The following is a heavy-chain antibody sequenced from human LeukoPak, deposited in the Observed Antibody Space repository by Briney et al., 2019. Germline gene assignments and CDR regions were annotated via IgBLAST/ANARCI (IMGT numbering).Heavy chain of an antibody. Sequence: GGSLRLSCAASGFTFSSYAMSWVRQAPGKGLEWVSAIDSSGGSTFYADSVKGRFTISRGNSKNTLYPQMNSLRAEDTAVYYCAKPITMIVVATNLDSWGQGTLVTVSS. J-gene: IGHJ4*02. CDR3: AKPITMIVVATNLDS. V-gene: IGHV3-23*01. CDR2: IDSSGGST. D-gene: IGHD3-22*01. CDR1: GFTFSSYA.